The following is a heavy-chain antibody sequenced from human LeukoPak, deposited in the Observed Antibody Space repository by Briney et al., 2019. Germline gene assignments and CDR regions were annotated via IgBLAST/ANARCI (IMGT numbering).Heavy chain of an antibody. Sequence: GGSLRLSCAASGFTFSSYAMHWVRQAPGKGLEWVAITSHDGSNKYYADSVKGRFTISRDNSKNTLYLQMNSLRAEDTAVYYCVQRGGLDFWGQGTLVTVSS. CDR2: TSHDGSNK. V-gene: IGHV3-30*04. CDR3: VQRGGLDF. CDR1: GFTFSSYA. D-gene: IGHD3-16*01. J-gene: IGHJ4*02.